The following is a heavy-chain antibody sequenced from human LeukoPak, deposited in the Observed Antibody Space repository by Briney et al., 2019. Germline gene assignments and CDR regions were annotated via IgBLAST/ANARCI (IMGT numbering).Heavy chain of an antibody. CDR3: VKGVYPGIAAGYYNY. Sequence: GGSLRLSCAASGFTFSSYAMSWVRQAPRKGLEWVSSISGSGDSTYYADSVKGRITISRDNSKNTLYLQLNSLRGEDSAVYYCVKGVYPGIAAGYYNYWGQGTLVTVSS. D-gene: IGHD6-13*01. J-gene: IGHJ4*02. CDR1: GFTFSSYA. V-gene: IGHV3-23*01. CDR2: ISGSGDST.